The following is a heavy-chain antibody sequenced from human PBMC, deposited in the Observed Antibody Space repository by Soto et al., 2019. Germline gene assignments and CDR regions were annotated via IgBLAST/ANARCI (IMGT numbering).Heavy chain of an antibody. CDR2: IYPPDSDT. J-gene: IGHJ4*02. V-gene: IGHV5-51*01. Sequence: GEALKISCKGSGYSLSTYWIGWVRQMPGKGLEWMGIIYPPDSDTKYSPSFQGQVTISADRSIGTVYLQWGSLKASDNALYFCATLHYYDRTSGFDYWGQGTLVTVSS. CDR3: ATLHYYDRTSGFDY. CDR1: GYSLSTYW. D-gene: IGHD3-22*01.